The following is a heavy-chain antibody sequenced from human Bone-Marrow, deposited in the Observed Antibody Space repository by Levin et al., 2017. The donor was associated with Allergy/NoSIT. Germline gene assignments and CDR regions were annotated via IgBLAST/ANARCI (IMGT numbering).Heavy chain of an antibody. CDR1: GYTFTGYY. CDR3: ARETKLTDAFDI. D-gene: IGHD3-10*01. J-gene: IGHJ3*02. V-gene: IGHV1-2*02. Sequence: GESLKISCKASGYTFTGYYMHWVRQAPGQGLEWMAWFNPHNGDTHYAQKFQGRVTLTRDTSISTAYMDLSRLKSDDSAVYFCARETKLTDAFDIWGQGTMVIVSS. CDR2: FNPHNGDT.